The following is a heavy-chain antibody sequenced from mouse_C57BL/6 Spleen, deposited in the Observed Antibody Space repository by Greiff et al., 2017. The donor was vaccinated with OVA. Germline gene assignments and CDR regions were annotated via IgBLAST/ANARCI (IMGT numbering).Heavy chain of an antibody. CDR3: ARHSMGSPWFAY. CDR1: GFTFSSYG. J-gene: IGHJ3*01. V-gene: IGHV5-6*01. CDR2: ISSGGSYT. D-gene: IGHD2-10*02. Sequence: EVKLMESGGDLVKPGGSLKLSCAASGFTFSSYGMSWVRQTPDKRLEWVATISSGGSYTYYPDSVKGRFTISRDNAKNTLYLQMSSLKSEDTAMYYCARHSMGSPWFAYWGQGTLVTVSA.